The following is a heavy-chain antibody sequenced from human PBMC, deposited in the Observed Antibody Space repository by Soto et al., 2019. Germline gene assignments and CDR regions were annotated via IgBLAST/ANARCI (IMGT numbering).Heavy chain of an antibody. CDR2: ISYDGNRK. CDR3: ARKVYGGRWSLDY. V-gene: IGHV3-30*03. D-gene: IGHD2-15*01. J-gene: IGHJ4*02. CDR1: GFTFSSYG. Sequence: QVQLVESGGGVVQPGRSLRLSCAASGFTFSSYGMHWARQAPGEGLEWVAVISYDGNRKYYADSVKGRFTISRDFSKNTVDLQMNSLRVEDTAVYFCARKVYGGRWSLDYWGQGILVTVSS.